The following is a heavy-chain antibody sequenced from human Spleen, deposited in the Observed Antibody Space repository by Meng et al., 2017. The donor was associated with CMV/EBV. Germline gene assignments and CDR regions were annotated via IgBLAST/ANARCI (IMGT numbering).Heavy chain of an antibody. J-gene: IGHJ4*02. V-gene: IGHV4-4*02. D-gene: IGHD1-26*01. CDR2: IYRTGTT. Sequence: LTCAVSGGSISNNSWWAWVRQSPGKGLEWIGEIYRTGTTNYNPSLKSRVTISLDKSKNHFSLKLSSVTAADTAIYYCARDSGNYFDSWGQGTLVTVSS. CDR3: ARDSGNYFDS. CDR1: GGSISNNSW.